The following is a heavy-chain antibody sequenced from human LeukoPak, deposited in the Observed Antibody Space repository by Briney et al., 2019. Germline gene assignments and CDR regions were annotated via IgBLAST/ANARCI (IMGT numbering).Heavy chain of an antibody. J-gene: IGHJ4*02. CDR3: ARDPSAVAGYFDY. CDR1: GFTFSSYW. D-gene: IGHD6-19*01. V-gene: IGHV3-74*01. Sequence: GGSLRLSCAASGFTFSSYWMHWVRQAPGKGLVWVSRIEGDGSSKSYADSVKGRFTISRDNAKNTLHLQMNSLRAKDTAVYYCARDPSAVAGYFDYWGQGTLVTVSS. CDR2: IEGDGSSK.